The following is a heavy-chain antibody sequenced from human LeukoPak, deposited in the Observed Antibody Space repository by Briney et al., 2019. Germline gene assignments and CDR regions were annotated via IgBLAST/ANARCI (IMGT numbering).Heavy chain of an antibody. CDR1: GGSISSSN. J-gene: IGHJ4*02. Sequence: PSETLSLTCAVSGGSISSSNWWSWVRQPPGKGLEWVSAMSGSGGSTYYADSVKGRFTISRDNSKNTLYLQMSSLRAEDTAVYYCAKYLTRYSYGCLDYWGQGTLVTVSS. CDR3: AKYLTRYSYGCLDY. D-gene: IGHD5-18*01. CDR2: MSGSGGST. V-gene: IGHV3-23*01.